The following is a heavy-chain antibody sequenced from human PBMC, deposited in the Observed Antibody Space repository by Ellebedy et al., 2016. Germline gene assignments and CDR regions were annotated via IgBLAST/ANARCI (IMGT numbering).Heavy chain of an antibody. D-gene: IGHD6-13*01. Sequence: GESLKISCKGSGYSFTSYWIGWVRQMPGKGLEWMGIIYPGDSDTRYSPSFQGQVTISADKSINTAYLQWSSLKASDTAIYYCARRTYSSNWYYFDSWGQGTLVTVSS. V-gene: IGHV5-51*01. CDR3: ARRTYSSNWYYFDS. CDR2: IYPGDSDT. J-gene: IGHJ4*02. CDR1: GYSFTSYW.